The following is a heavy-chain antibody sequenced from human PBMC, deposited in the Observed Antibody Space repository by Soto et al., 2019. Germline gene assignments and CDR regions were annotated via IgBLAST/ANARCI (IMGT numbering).Heavy chain of an antibody. CDR1: GDSIRSYY. CDR3: ARAYGGFDNGLDV. CDR2: IYYSGST. Sequence: SETLSLTCTVSGDSIRSYYWTWIRQPPGKGLELIGYIYYSGSTRYNPSLKSRVTISVDMSKSQFSLKLSSVIAADTAVYYCARAYGGFDNGLDVWGQGTAVTVS. D-gene: IGHD5-12*01. J-gene: IGHJ6*02. V-gene: IGHV4-59*01.